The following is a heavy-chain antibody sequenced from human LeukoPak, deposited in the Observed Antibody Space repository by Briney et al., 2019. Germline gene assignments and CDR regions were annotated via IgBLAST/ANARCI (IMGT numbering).Heavy chain of an antibody. V-gene: IGHV3-30*14. CDR1: GFVLSNFA. CDR3: AREKFDS. CDR2: VSYEGTIE. J-gene: IGHJ5*01. Sequence: PGGSLRLSCAASGFVLSNFAIRWVRQAPGKGLEWVAVVSYEGTIEYYSDSAKGRFTISRDNSNSLISLQMNDLTTEDTAVYYCAREKFDSWGQGTLVTVSP.